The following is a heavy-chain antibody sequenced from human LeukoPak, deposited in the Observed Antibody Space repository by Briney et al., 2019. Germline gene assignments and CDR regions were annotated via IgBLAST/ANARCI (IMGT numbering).Heavy chain of an antibody. CDR3: AREASDAFDI. Sequence: GGSLRLSCAASGFTFSSYAMHWVRQAPGKGLEWVAVISYDGSNKYYADSVKGRFTISRDNSKNTLYLQMNSLRAEDTAVYYCAREASDAFDIWGQGTMVTVSS. CDR1: GFTFSSYA. V-gene: IGHV3-30-3*01. J-gene: IGHJ3*02. CDR2: ISYDGSNK.